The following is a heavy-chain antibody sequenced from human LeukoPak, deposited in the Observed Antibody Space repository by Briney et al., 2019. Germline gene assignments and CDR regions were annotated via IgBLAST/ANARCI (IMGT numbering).Heavy chain of an antibody. V-gene: IGHV4-61*05. CDR3: ARAIGSIFDY. D-gene: IGHD2-2*02. J-gene: IGHJ4*02. Sequence: SETLSLTCTVSGGSISSSSYYWGWIRQPPGKGLEWIGYIYYSGSTNYNPSLKSRVTISVDTSKNQFSLKLSSVTAADTAVYYCARAIGSIFDYWGQGTLVTVSS. CDR1: GGSISSSSYY. CDR2: IYYSGST.